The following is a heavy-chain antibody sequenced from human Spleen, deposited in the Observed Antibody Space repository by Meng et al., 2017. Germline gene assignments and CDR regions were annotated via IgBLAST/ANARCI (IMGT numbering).Heavy chain of an antibody. CDR1: GFTFSSYA. CDR3: ERDRSRGGTYRPGPFDV. D-gene: IGHD1-26*01. Sequence: GGSLRLSCAASGFTFSSYAMSWVRQAPGKGLEWVSAISGSGGSTYYADPVKGRFTISRDNSKHTLYLQMKSRRAEDTSLYDGERDRSRGGTYRPGPFDVWGQGTMVTVSS. V-gene: IGHV3-23*01. J-gene: IGHJ3*01. CDR2: ISGSGGST.